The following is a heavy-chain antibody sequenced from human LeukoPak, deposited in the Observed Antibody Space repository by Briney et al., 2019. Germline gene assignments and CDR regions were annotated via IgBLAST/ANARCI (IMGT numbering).Heavy chain of an antibody. V-gene: IGHV4-4*07. J-gene: IGHJ4*02. D-gene: IGHD3-22*01. Sequence: SETLSLTCTVSGGSINNYYWSWIRQPAGKGLEWIGRIYSSGSINYNPSLKSRVTMSVDTSKNRFSLKLSSVTAADTAVYYCARGPYYDSTFDYWGQGTLVTVSS. CDR3: ARGPYYDSTFDY. CDR1: GGSINNYY. CDR2: IYSSGSI.